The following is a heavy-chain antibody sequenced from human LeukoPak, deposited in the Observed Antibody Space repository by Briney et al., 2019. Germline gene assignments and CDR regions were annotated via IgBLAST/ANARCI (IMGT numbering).Heavy chain of an antibody. CDR2: ICSNDNNT. Sequence: GGSLRLSCAASGFTFSSYAMNWVRQAPGKGLEWVSAICSNDNNTYYANSVKGRFTISRDNSKNPLSLRLNSLRAEDTAIYYCAKPSGRVRGWYFDLWGRGALVTVSS. V-gene: IGHV3-23*01. D-gene: IGHD3-10*02. J-gene: IGHJ2*01. CDR3: AKPSGRVRGWYFDL. CDR1: GFTFSSYA.